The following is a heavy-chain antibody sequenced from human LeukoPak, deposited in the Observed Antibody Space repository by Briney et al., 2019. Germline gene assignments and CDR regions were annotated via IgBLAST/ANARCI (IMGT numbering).Heavy chain of an antibody. Sequence: PSETLSLTCAVSGGSISSSNWWSWVRQPPGKGLEWIGEIYHSGSTNYNPSLKSRVTISVDKSKNQFSLKLSSVTAADTVVYYCARDKRAYSSSWSPLDYWGQGTLVTVSS. CDR2: IYHSGST. CDR3: ARDKRAYSSSWSPLDY. J-gene: IGHJ4*02. D-gene: IGHD6-13*01. V-gene: IGHV4-4*02. CDR1: GGSISSSNW.